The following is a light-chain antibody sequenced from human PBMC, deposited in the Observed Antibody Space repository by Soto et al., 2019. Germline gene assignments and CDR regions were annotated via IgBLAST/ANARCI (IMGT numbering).Light chain of an antibody. CDR2: GAF. V-gene: IGKV3-15*01. Sequence: SPATLSVSPGARATLSCRASQRGCSCLVRYRHKPGQAPRLLICGAFDRATSVPDGFSGSVCGTVFTIDFSSLQSDDFAVDYCQLDLYWDGTFGQGTKVDI. CDR1: QRGCSC. CDR3: QLDLYWDGT. J-gene: IGKJ1*01.